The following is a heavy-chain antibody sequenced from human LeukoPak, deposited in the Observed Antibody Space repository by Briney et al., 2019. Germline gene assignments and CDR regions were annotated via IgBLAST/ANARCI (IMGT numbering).Heavy chain of an antibody. CDR1: GFTFSDYW. CDR3: ARGDWAPFDY. Sequence: GGSLRLSCAAPGFTFSDYWMNWVRQAPGKGLEWVANIDQDGGGKYYLDSVKGRFTISRDNAKSSLYLQIDSLRAEDTAVYYCARGDWAPFDYWGQGSLLTVSS. J-gene: IGHJ4*02. CDR2: IDQDGGGK. V-gene: IGHV3-7*01. D-gene: IGHD2-21*02.